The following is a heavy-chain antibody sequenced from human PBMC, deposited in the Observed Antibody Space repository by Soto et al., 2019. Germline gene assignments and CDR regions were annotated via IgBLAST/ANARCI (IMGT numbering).Heavy chain of an antibody. CDR2: IYYSGST. CDR3: ARDHSASSSWYTDRGDKWFDP. D-gene: IGHD6-13*01. Sequence: SETLSLTCTVSGGSISSYYWSWIRQPPGKGLEWIGYIYYSGSTNYNPSLKSRVTISVDTSKNQFSLKLSSVTAADTAVYYCARDHSASSSWYTDRGDKWFDPWGQGTLVTVSS. J-gene: IGHJ5*02. CDR1: GGSISSYY. V-gene: IGHV4-59*01.